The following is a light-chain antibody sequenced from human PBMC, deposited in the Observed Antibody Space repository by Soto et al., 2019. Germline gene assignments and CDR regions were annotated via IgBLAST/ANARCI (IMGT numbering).Light chain of an antibody. J-gene: IGLJ1*01. CDR2: EGS. CDR3: CSYAGSSTYV. V-gene: IGLV2-23*01. CDR1: SSDVGTYNL. Sequence: QSALTQPAYVSGSPGQSITISCTGTSSDVGTYNLVSWYQHHPGKAPKLMIYEGSKRPSGVSNRFSGSKSGNTASLTISGLQAEDEAYYYCCSYAGSSTYVFGTGTKVTVL.